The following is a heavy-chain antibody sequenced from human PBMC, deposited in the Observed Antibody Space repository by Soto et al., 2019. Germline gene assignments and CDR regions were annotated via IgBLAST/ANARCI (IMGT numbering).Heavy chain of an antibody. D-gene: IGHD6-19*01. V-gene: IGHV4-59*01. Sequence: SETLSLTCTVSGGSISSYYWSWIRQPPGKGLEWIGYIYYSGSTNYNPSLKSRVTISVDTPKNQFSLKLSSVTAADTAVYYCARGIAVAGIGWFDPWGQGTLVTVSS. CDR1: GGSISSYY. CDR3: ARGIAVAGIGWFDP. J-gene: IGHJ5*02. CDR2: IYYSGST.